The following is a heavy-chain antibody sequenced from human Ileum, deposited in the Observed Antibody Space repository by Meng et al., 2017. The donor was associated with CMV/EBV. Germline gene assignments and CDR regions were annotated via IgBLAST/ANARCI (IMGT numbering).Heavy chain of an antibody. J-gene: IGHJ4*02. CDR1: GFTFSGDW. V-gene: IGHV3-7*01. D-gene: IGHD2-15*01. Sequence: SLRLSCAASGFTFSGDWMSWVRQAPGKGLEWVANIKKDGSEKYYVDSVKGRFIISRDNAKNSLDLQMNSLRVEDTAVYYCARWKILRDWGQGALVTVSS. CDR3: ARWKILRD. CDR2: IKKDGSEK.